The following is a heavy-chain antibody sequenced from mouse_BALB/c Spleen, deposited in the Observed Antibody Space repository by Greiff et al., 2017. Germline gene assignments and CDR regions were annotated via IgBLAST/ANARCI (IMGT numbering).Heavy chain of an antibody. Sequence: EVQRVESGGGLVQPGGSLKLSCAASGFTFSSYGMSWVRQTPDKRLELVATINSGGSTYYPDSVKGRFTISRDNARNILYLQMSSLRSEDTAMYYCARLSRYYAMDYWGQGTSVTVSS. V-gene: IGHV5-6-5*01. CDR1: GFTFSSYG. J-gene: IGHJ4*01. CDR3: ARLSRYYAMDY. CDR2: INSGGST.